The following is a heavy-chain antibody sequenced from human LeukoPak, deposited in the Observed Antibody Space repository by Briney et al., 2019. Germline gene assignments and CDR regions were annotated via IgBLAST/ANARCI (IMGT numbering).Heavy chain of an antibody. CDR2: IYYSGST. J-gene: IGHJ6*03. CDR1: GGSISSYY. Sequence: PSETLSLTCTVSGGSISSYYWSWIRQPPGKGLEWIGYIYYSGSTNYNPSLKSRVTISVDTSKNQFSLKLSSVTAADPAVYDCARTPPWLGHYFHMDVWGKGNTVTVSS. CDR3: ARTPPWLGHYFHMDV. V-gene: IGHV4-59*01. D-gene: IGHD5-12*01.